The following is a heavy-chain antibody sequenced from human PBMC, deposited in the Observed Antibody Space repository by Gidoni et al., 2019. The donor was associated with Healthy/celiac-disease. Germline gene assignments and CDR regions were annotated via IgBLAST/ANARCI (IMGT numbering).Heavy chain of an antibody. V-gene: IGHV3-23*01. CDR3: AKDVVAYTYGPFDY. Sequence: EVKLLESGGGVVEPGGSRRLSCEDSGFTLSSYDMRWVRQAPGKGLEWVSAISCIGSSTYYAHSVKGRFTISRDNSKNTLYLQMNSLRSEDTSVYYCAKDVVAYTYGPFDYWGQGTLVTVSS. CDR1: GFTLSSYD. J-gene: IGHJ4*02. D-gene: IGHD5-18*01. CDR2: ISCIGSST.